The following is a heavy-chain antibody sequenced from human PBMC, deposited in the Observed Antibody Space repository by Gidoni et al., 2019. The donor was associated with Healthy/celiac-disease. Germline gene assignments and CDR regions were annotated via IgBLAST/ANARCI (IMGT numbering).Heavy chain of an antibody. D-gene: IGHD2-15*01. Sequence: QVQLVQSGAEVKKPGASVKVSCKASGYTFNSYGISWVRQAPGQGLEWMGWISAYNGNTNYAQKLQCIVTMTTDTSTSTAYMELRSLRSDDTAVYYCARDWGVVVVAATPLDYWGQGTLVTVSS. J-gene: IGHJ4*02. CDR3: ARDWGVVVVAATPLDY. CDR1: GYTFNSYG. CDR2: ISAYNGNT. V-gene: IGHV1-18*01.